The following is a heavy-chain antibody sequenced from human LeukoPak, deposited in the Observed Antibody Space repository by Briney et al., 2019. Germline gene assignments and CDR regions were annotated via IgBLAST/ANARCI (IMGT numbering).Heavy chain of an antibody. J-gene: IGHJ4*02. CDR1: GYTFTSYD. D-gene: IGHD3-3*01. Sequence: ASVKVSCKASGYTFTSYDINWLRQATGQGLEWMGWMNPNSGNTGYAQKFQGRVTMTRNTSISTAYMELSSLRSEDTAVYYCARGVRGSRVFSITIFGVVIYYFDYWGQGTLVTVSS. V-gene: IGHV1-8*01. CDR2: MNPNSGNT. CDR3: ARGVRGSRVFSITIFGVVIYYFDY.